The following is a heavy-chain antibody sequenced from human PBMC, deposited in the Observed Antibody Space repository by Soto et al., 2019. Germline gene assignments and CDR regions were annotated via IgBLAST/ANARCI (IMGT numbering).Heavy chain of an antibody. Sequence: EVQLLESGGGLVQPGGSLRLSCAASGFTFSSYAMSWVRQAPGKGLEWVSTISGSGRNTYYTDSVKGRFTISRDNSKNTLYLQMNSLRAEDTAVYYCAKASTRFYSISSSECFDYWGQGTLVTVSS. V-gene: IGHV3-23*01. CDR2: ISGSGRNT. CDR3: AKASTRFYSISSSECFDY. D-gene: IGHD6-6*01. J-gene: IGHJ4*02. CDR1: GFTFSSYA.